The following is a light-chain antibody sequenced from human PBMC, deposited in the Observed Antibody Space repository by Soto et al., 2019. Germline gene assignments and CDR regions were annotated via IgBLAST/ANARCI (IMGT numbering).Light chain of an antibody. Sequence: QSVLTQPPSVSAAPRQRVTISCSGSSSNIGDNYINWYQQVPGKAPKLLIVGNTIRPSGVPDRFSASTSGTSASLAITGLQAEDEGDYYCQSYDSTLSARYVFGTGTKLTVL. J-gene: IGLJ1*01. CDR1: SSNIGDNY. CDR3: QSYDSTLSARYV. CDR2: GNT. V-gene: IGLV1-40*01.